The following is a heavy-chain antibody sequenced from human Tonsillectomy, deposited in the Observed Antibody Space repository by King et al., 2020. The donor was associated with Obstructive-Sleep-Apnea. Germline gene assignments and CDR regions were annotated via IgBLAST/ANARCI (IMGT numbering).Heavy chain of an antibody. CDR2: ISSSSSTI. CDR1: GFTFSSYS. V-gene: IGHV3-48*04. D-gene: IGHD3-16*02. Sequence: VQLVESGGGLVQPGGSLRLSCAASGFTFSSYSMNWVRQAPGKGLEWVSYISSSSSTIYYADSVKGRFTISRDNAKNSLYLQMNSLRAEDTAVYYCARGNYDYVWGSYRYNWFGPWGQGTLVTVSS. CDR3: ARGNYDYVWGSYRYNWFGP. J-gene: IGHJ5*02.